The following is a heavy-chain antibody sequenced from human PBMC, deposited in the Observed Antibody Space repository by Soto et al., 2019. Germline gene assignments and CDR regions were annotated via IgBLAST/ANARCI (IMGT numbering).Heavy chain of an antibody. CDR3: ARRVAGTEVDAFDI. D-gene: IGHD6-19*01. Sequence: QLQLQESGPGLVKPSETLSLTCTVSGGSISSSSYYWGWIRQPPGKGLEWIGSTYYSGSTYYNPSLKSRVTISVDTSKNQFSLKLSSVTAADTAVYYCARRVAGTEVDAFDIWGQGTMVTVSS. CDR2: TYYSGST. J-gene: IGHJ3*02. CDR1: GGSISSSSYY. V-gene: IGHV4-39*01.